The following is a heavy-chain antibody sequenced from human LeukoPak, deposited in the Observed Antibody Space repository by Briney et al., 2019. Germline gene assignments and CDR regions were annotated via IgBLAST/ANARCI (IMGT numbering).Heavy chain of an antibody. CDR1: GYTFTGYY. CDR3: ARAGGRSWFDP. J-gene: IGHJ5*02. CDR2: INPNSGGT. Sequence: ASVKVSCKPSGYTFTGYYIQWVRQAPGQGLEWMGSINPNSGGTNYAQKFQGRVTMTTDTSMSTAYMELSRLRSDDTAVYYCARAGGRSWFDPWGQGTLVTVSS. V-gene: IGHV1-2*02.